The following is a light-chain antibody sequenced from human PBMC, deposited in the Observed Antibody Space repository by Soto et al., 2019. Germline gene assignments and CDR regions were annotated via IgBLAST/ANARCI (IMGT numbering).Light chain of an antibody. J-gene: IGKJ5*01. V-gene: IGKV3-20*01. CDR1: QSVSSSY. CDR2: GAS. CDR3: QQYGSSPPRIT. Sequence: EIVLPQSPCTLSFSPWQRSTLSLSAIQSVSSSYLAWYQQKPGQAPRLLIYGASSRATGIPDRFSGSGSGTDFTLTISRLEPEDFAVYYCQQYGSSPPRITFGQGTRLEIK.